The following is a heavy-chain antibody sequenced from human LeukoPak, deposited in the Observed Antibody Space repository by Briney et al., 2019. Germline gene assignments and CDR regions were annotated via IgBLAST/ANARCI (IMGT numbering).Heavy chain of an antibody. CDR3: AKDITPQLVGTDAFDI. Sequence: GGSLRLSCAASGLTFDDYAMHWVRQAPGKGLEWVSGVSWNSGSVGYADSVKGRFTISRDNAKNSLYLQMNSLRAEDMALCYCAKDITPQLVGTDAFDIWGQGTMVTVSS. J-gene: IGHJ3*02. D-gene: IGHD6-6*01. V-gene: IGHV3-9*03. CDR1: GLTFDDYA. CDR2: VSWNSGSV.